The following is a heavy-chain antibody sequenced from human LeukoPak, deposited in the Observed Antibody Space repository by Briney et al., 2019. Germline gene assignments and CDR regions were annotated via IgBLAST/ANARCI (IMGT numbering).Heavy chain of an antibody. D-gene: IGHD2/OR15-2a*01. Sequence: SETLSLTCAIYSESFSGYFWSWIRQPPGKGLEWIGEINYSGSTNYNPSLKSRVTMSVDTSKNQFSLRLISVAAADTAVYYCARAYNSGLRNWFDPWGQGTLVTVSS. V-gene: IGHV4-34*01. J-gene: IGHJ5*02. CDR2: INYSGST. CDR1: SESFSGYF. CDR3: ARAYNSGLRNWFDP.